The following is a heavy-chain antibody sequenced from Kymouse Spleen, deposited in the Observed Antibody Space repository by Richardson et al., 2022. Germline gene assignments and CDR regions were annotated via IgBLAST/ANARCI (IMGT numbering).Heavy chain of an antibody. CDR1: GFTFSSYD. D-gene: IGHD3-10*01. Sequence: EVQLVESGGGLVQPGGSLRLSCAASGFTFSSYDMHWVRQATGKGLEWVSAIGTAGDTYYPGSVKGRFTISRENAKNSLYLQMNSLRAGDTAVYYCARSGFGELFSNWFDPWGQGTLVTVSS. V-gene: IGHV3-13*01. CDR3: ARSGFGELFSNWFDP. CDR2: IGTAGDT. J-gene: IGHJ5*02.